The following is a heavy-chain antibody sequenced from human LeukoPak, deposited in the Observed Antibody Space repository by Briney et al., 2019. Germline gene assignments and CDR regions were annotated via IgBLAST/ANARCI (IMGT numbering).Heavy chain of an antibody. CDR1: GFTFSSYA. D-gene: IGHD1-26*01. Sequence: PWGSLRLSCAASGFTFSSYAMSWVRHAPGRGLEWVSAISGSGGNTYYADSVKGRFTISRDNSKNTLYLQMNSLRAEDTAVYYCAKDKGWGYSTYDFYGMDVWGQGTTVTVSS. CDR3: AKDKGWGYSTYDFYGMDV. V-gene: IGHV3-23*01. CDR2: ISGSGGNT. J-gene: IGHJ6*02.